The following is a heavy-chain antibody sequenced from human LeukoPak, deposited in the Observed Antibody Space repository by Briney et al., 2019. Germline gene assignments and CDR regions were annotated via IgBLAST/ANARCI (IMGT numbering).Heavy chain of an antibody. V-gene: IGHV4-4*09. D-gene: IGHD2-2*01. CDR2: IYTSGST. Sequence: SETLSLTCTVSGVSISSYYWSWIRQPPGKGLEWIGYIYTSGSTNYNPSLKSRVTISVDTSKNQFSLKLSSVTAADTAVYYCASHCSSTSCSRVPWGQGTLVTVSS. CDR3: ASHCSSTSCSRVP. J-gene: IGHJ5*02. CDR1: GVSISSYY.